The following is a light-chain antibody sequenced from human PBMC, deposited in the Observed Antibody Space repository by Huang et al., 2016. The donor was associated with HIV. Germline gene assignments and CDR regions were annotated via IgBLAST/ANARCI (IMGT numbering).Light chain of an antibody. J-gene: IGKJ5*01. CDR1: QSLIYSDGNTY. V-gene: IGKV2-30*01. Sequence: DVVLTQSPLSLPVTLGQPASISCWSSQSLIYSDGNTYFSWFQQRPGQSPRRLIYKISNRDSGVPDRFSGSGSGSDFTLKISKVDAEDGAVYYCMQGTHWPPITFGQGTRLEI. CDR2: KIS. CDR3: MQGTHWPPIT.